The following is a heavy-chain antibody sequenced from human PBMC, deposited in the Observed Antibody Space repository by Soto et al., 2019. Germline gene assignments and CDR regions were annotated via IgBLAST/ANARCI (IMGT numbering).Heavy chain of an antibody. D-gene: IGHD6-13*01. CDR3: ARHTAYSSSLLSYGMDV. Sequence: VESLTIYCKDPGYSFTSYCIVWVPQIPGKGLEWMGIIYPGDSDTRYSPSFQCQVTISADKSISTAYLKWSSLKASDTAMYYCARHTAYSSSLLSYGMDVWGQGTTVTVSS. J-gene: IGHJ6*02. CDR1: GYSFTSYC. CDR2: IYPGDSDT. V-gene: IGHV5-51*01.